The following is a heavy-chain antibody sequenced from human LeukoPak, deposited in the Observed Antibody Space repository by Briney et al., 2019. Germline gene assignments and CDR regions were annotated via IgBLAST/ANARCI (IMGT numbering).Heavy chain of an antibody. D-gene: IGHD2-15*01. CDR3: ARDGVVAATHVPPSPVDI. J-gene: IGHJ3*02. V-gene: IGHV4-4*02. CDR2: IYHSGST. Sequence: PSETLSLTCAVSGGSISSSNWWSWVRQPPGKGLEWIGEIYHSGSTNYNPSLKSRVTISVDKSENQFSLKLSSVTAADTAVYYCARDGVVAATHVPPSPVDIWGQGTMVTVSS. CDR1: GGSISSSNW.